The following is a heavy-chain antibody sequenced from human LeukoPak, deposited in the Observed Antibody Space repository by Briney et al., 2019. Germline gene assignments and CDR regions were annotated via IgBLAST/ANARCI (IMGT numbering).Heavy chain of an antibody. Sequence: ASVKVSCKASGYTFTSYGISWVRQAPGQGLEWMGWISAYNGNTNYSQKLQGRVTITTDTSTSTAYMALRRLRSDDTAVYYCARDLSWELLPMEYWGQGTLVTVSS. V-gene: IGHV1-18*01. CDR1: GYTFTSYG. CDR2: ISAYNGNT. J-gene: IGHJ4*02. D-gene: IGHD1-26*01. CDR3: ARDLSWELLPMEY.